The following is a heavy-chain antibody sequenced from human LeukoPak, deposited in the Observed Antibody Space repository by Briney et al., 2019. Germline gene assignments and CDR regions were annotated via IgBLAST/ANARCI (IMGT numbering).Heavy chain of an antibody. Sequence: KPSETLSLTCTVSGGSINSYYWSWIRQPPGRGLEWIGYIYYSGSTNYNPSLKSRVTISVDTSKNQFSLKLSSVTAADTAVYYCARHQNPSGYDSNYYYGMDVWGQGTTVTVSS. J-gene: IGHJ6*02. CDR1: GGSINSYY. CDR2: IYYSGST. V-gene: IGHV4-59*08. CDR3: ARHQNPSGYDSNYYYGMDV. D-gene: IGHD5-12*01.